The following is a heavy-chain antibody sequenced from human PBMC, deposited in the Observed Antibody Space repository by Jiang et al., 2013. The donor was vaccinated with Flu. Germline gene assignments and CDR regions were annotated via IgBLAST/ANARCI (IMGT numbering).Heavy chain of an antibody. Sequence: AVSGGSISSSNWWSWVRQPPGKGLEWIGEIYHSGSTNYNPSLKSRVTISVDKSKNQFSLKLSSVTAADTAVYYCARELPAALGGFDYWGQGTLVTVSS. CDR2: IYHSGST. CDR3: ARELPAALGGFDY. J-gene: IGHJ4*02. V-gene: IGHV4-4*02. CDR1: GGSISSSNW. D-gene: IGHD2-2*01.